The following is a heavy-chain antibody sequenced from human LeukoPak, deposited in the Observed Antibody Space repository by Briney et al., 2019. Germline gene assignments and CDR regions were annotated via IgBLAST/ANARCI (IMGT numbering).Heavy chain of an antibody. D-gene: IGHD6-13*01. J-gene: IGHJ4*02. V-gene: IGHV1-8*01. CDR1: GYTFTSYD. CDR3: ATTRGIAAAGAFDY. CDR2: MNPNSGNT. Sequence: ASVKVSCKASGYTFTSYDINWVRQATGQGLEWMGWMNPNSGNTGYAQKFQGRVTMTRNTSISTACMELSSLRSEDTAVYYCATTRGIAAAGAFDYWGQGTLVTVSS.